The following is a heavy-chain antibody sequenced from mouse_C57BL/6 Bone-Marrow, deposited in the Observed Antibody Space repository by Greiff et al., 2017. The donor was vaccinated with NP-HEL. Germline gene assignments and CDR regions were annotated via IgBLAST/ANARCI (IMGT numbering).Heavy chain of an antibody. CDR2: ISDGGSYT. CDR1: GFTFSSYA. Sequence: DVMLVESGGGLVKPGGSLKLSCAASGFTFSSYAMSWVRQTPEKRLEWVATISDGGSYTYYPDNVKGRFTISRDNAKNNLYLQMSHLKSEDTAMYYCARDNYNYDYDGAWFAYWGQGTLVTVSA. D-gene: IGHD2-4*01. J-gene: IGHJ3*01. V-gene: IGHV5-4*01. CDR3: ARDNYNYDYDGAWFAY.